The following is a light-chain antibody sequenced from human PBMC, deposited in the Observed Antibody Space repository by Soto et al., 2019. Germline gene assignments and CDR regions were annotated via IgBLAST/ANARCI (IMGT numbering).Light chain of an antibody. CDR3: MQPLPSWT. Sequence: DIVMTQSPLSLPVTPGEPASISCRSSQSLLHSNGYNYLDWYLQKPGHSPQLLIYLGSNRASGVPDRFSGSGSGTDFTLKISRVGAEDVGVYYCMQPLPSWTFGQGTKVEIK. J-gene: IGKJ1*01. CDR1: QSLLHSNGYNY. V-gene: IGKV2-28*01. CDR2: LGS.